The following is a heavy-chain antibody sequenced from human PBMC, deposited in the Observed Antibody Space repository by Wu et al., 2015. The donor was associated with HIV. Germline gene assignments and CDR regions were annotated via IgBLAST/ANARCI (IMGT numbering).Heavy chain of an antibody. CDR3: ARDRGYYYGSERTWGFADY. V-gene: IGHV1-2*02. CDR1: GYTFTGYY. CDR2: INPNSGGT. D-gene: IGHD3-10*01. J-gene: IGHJ4*02. Sequence: QVQLVQSGAEVRKPGASVKVSCKASGYTFTGYYIHWVRQAPGQGLEWMGWINPNSGGTNYAQKFQGRVTVTRDTSISTAYMELSRLKSDDTAVYYCARDRGYYYGSERTWGFADYWGQGTLVTVSP.